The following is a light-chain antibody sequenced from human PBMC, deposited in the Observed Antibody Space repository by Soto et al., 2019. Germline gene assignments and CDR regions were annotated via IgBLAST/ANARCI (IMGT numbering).Light chain of an antibody. CDR1: QTITTW. CDR2: DAS. CDR3: QQYTNTNNPWM. Sequence: DIRVTQSPPTLSASVGDRVTITCRASQTITTWMAWYQQKPGKAPKLLVYDASTLQSGVATRFSGSGSGTEFTLIISGLQPEDSATYYCQQYTNTNNPWMFGQGTKGDIK. J-gene: IGKJ1*01. V-gene: IGKV1-5*01.